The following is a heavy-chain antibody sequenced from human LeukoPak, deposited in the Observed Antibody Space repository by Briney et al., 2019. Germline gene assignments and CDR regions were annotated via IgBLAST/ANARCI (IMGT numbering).Heavy chain of an antibody. J-gene: IGHJ4*02. CDR2: ISPKGGET. CDR3: ARGRDKTTSPAIDY. D-gene: IGHD2-2*01. CDR1: GYTFSGYY. V-gene: IGHV1-2*02. Sequence: ASVKVSCKASGYTFSGYYMHWVREAPGQGHEWMGWISPKGGETNYAQNFQGRVTMTRDTSISTAYMELSRLTSDDTAVYYCARGRDKTTSPAIDYWGQGTLVTVSS.